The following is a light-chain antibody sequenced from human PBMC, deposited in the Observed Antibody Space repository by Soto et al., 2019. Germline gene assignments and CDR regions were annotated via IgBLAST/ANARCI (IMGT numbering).Light chain of an antibody. CDR1: NGHTTYV. CDR3: QTWGA. CDR2: INSDGSH. J-gene: IGLJ2*01. Sequence: QPVLTQSPSASASLGASVSLTCTLNNGHTTYVIAWHQQQPDKGPLYLMTINSDGSHTKGDGIPDRFSGSGSETERHLIISSLQAEDEADYYCQTWGAFGGGTKVTVL. V-gene: IGLV4-69*01.